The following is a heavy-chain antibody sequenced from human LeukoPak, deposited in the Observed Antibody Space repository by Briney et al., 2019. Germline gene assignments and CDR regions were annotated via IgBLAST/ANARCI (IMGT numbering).Heavy chain of an antibody. CDR2: ISSSSSYI. D-gene: IGHD3-9*01. Sequence: GGSLRLSCAASGFTFSSYSMNGVRQAPGKGLEWVSSISSSSSYIYYADSVKGRFTISRDNAKNSLYLQMNSLRAEDTAVYYCARAGYDILTGYYSSVYWGQGTLVTVSS. J-gene: IGHJ4*02. CDR3: ARAGYDILTGYYSSVY. CDR1: GFTFSSYS. V-gene: IGHV3-21*01.